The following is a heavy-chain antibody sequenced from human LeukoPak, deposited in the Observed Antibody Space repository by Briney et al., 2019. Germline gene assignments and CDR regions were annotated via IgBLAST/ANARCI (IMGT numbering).Heavy chain of an antibody. V-gene: IGHV3-23*01. J-gene: IGHJ4*02. CDR1: GFTFSSYA. CDR2: ISGSGDST. CDR3: ARDDSYDY. Sequence: GGSLRLSCAASGFTFSSYAMSWVRQAPGKGLEWVSGISGSGDSTYYADSVKARFVISRDDSKNTLHLQMNSLRVEDTAVYYCARDDSYDYWGQGTLVTVPS.